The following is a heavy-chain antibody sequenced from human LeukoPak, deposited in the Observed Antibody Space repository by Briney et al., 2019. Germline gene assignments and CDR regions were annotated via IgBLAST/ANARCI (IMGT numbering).Heavy chain of an antibody. D-gene: IGHD2-21*02. CDR3: ARDHCGGDCQFGD. V-gene: IGHV1-69*13. CDR2: IIPIFGTA. J-gene: IGHJ4*02. CDR1: GGTFSSYA. Sequence: SVKVSCMATGGTFSSYAISWVRQAPGQGLEWMGGIIPIFGTANYAQKFQGRVTITADESTSTAYMELSSLRSEDTAVYYCARDHCGGDCQFGDWGQGTLVTVSS.